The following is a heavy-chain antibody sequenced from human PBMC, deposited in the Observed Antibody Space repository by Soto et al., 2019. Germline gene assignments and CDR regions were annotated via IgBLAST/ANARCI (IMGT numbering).Heavy chain of an antibody. V-gene: IGHV3-23*01. CDR2: ISGSLGSA. J-gene: IGHJ3*02. CDR1: GFTFNDYA. Sequence: EMQLLESGGDLGQPGGSLRLSCAVSGFTFNDYAMSWVRQAPGKGLEWVSTISGSLGSAYYAASVEGRFTISGDNSNNTLYLQMDSLRVEDTATYYCAKDSRLPGFGLLIHGFDIWGHGTMVTVSS. CDR3: AKDSRLPGFGLLIHGFDI. D-gene: IGHD3-3*01.